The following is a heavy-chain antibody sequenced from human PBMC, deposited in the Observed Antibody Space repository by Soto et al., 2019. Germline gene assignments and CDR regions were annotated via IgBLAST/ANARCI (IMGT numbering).Heavy chain of an antibody. CDR2: INPSGGST. D-gene: IGHD6-19*01. CDR3: ARAPRIAVAGRYYYYGMDV. J-gene: IGHJ6*02. Sequence: ASVKVSCTASGYTFTSCYMHWVRQAPGQGLEWMGIINPSGGSTSYARKFQGRVTMTRDTSTSTVYMELSSLRSEDTAVYYCARAPRIAVAGRYYYYGMDVLGQGTTGTVSS. V-gene: IGHV1-46*01. CDR1: GYTFTSCY.